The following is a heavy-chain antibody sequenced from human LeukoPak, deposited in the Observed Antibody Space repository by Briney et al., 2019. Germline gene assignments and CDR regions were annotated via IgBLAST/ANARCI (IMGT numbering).Heavy chain of an antibody. CDR3: ARGARGHCSGGSCYSGYYYYGMDV. Sequence: GASVKVSCKASGYTFTGYYMHWVRQAPGQGLKRMGWINPNSGGTNYAQKFQGWVTMTRDTSISTAYMELSRLRSDDTAVYYCARGARGHCSGGSCYSGYYYYGMDVWGQGTTVTVSS. CDR1: GYTFTGYY. D-gene: IGHD2-15*01. V-gene: IGHV1-2*04. CDR2: INPNSGGT. J-gene: IGHJ6*02.